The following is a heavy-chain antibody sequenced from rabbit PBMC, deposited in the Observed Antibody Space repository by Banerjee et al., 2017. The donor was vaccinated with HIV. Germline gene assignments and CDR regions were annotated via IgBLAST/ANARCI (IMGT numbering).Heavy chain of an antibody. CDR3: GRGGGYGGYSDFYL. CDR2: IYTGSGRT. J-gene: IGHJ4*01. V-gene: IGHV1S40*01. CDR1: GFSFSSSYY. Sequence: QSLEESGGGLVKPEGSLTLTCTASGFSFSSSYYMCWVRQAPGKGLEWIGCIYTGSGRTWYASWVNGRFTISKTPSTTVTLQMTSLTAADTATYFCGRGGGYGGYSDFYLWGQGTLVTVS. D-gene: IGHD7-1*01.